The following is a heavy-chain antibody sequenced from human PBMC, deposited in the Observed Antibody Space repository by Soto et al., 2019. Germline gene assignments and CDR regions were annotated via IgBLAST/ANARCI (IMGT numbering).Heavy chain of an antibody. CDR3: AREFCSGGYCYGQPGWFDP. V-gene: IGHV4-30-4*01. CDR1: GGSISSGDYY. CDR2: ISNTGIT. Sequence: QVQLQESGPGLVKPSQTLSLTCTVSGGSISSGDYYWGWLRQSPGKGLEWIGYISNTGITYYKPSLKSRLSISVDTSKNQFSLKLTSVTAADTAVYYCAREFCSGGYCYGQPGWFDPWGQGTLVTVSS. J-gene: IGHJ5*02. D-gene: IGHD2-15*01.